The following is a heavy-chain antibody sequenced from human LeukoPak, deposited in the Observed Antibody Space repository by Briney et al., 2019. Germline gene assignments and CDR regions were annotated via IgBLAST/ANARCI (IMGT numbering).Heavy chain of an antibody. J-gene: IGHJ4*02. CDR1: GYTFTSYG. D-gene: IGHD1-1*01. V-gene: IGHV1-8*02. CDR2: MNPNSGNT. Sequence: ASVKVSCKASGYTFTSYGISWVRQAPGQGLEWMGWMNPNSGNTGYAQKFQGRVTMTRNTSISTAYMELSSLRSEDTAVYYCAKGGSNNWSFDNWGQGTLVTVSS. CDR3: AKGGSNNWSFDN.